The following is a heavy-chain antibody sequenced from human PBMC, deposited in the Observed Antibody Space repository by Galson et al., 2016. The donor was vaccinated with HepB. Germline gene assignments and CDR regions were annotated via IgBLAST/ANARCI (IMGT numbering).Heavy chain of an antibody. CDR3: ARVRQWLRRNYYYYGMDV. V-gene: IGHV1-2*02. Sequence: SVKVSCKASGYTLTGYYMHWVRQAPGQGLEWMGWINPNSGGTSYAQKFQGRVTMTRDTSISTAYMELSRLRSDDTAVYYCARVRQWLRRNYYYYGMDVWGQGTTVTVSS. CDR1: GYTLTGYY. J-gene: IGHJ6*02. CDR2: INPNSGGT. D-gene: IGHD6-19*01.